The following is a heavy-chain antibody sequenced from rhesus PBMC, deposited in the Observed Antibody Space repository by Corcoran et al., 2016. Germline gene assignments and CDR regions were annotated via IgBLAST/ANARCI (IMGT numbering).Heavy chain of an antibody. Sequence: QVQLQESGPAVAKPSETLSLTCAVSGGSISTSNWWSWLRQSPGKGLEGIGGIHGSAGKPANKPARKSRVTISKETSKNQFSLKVSSVTAADTALYYCGSGPLSQRDYWGQGVLVTVSS. CDR2: IHGSAGKP. CDR1: GGSISTSNW. J-gene: IGHJ4*01. D-gene: IGHD6-13*01. CDR3: GSGPLSQRDY. V-gene: IGHV4-93*01.